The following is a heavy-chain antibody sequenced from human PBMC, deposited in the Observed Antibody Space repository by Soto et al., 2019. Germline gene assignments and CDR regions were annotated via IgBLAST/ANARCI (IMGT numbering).Heavy chain of an antibody. D-gene: IGHD3-10*01. V-gene: IGHV1-3*01. CDR3: ARDGPLLCFGEVPDASQYYYVDG. CDR2: INAGNGNT. J-gene: IGHJ6*03. CDR1: GYTFTSYA. Sequence: ASVKVSCKASGYTFTSYAMHWVRQAPGQRLEWMGWINAGNGNTKYSQKFQGRVTITRDTSASTAYMELSSLRSEDTAVYYCARDGPLLCFGEVPDASQYYYVDGWGKGATVTVSS.